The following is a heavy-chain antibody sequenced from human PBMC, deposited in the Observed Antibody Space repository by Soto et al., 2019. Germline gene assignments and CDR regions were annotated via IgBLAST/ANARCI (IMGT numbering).Heavy chain of an antibody. D-gene: IGHD6-19*01. Sequence: PSETLSLTCAVSGDSVTRSNCWSLVRQSPGKGLEWIGEIYHSGNTKYNPSLKSRITMSVDKAKNQFSLKMTSVTAADTAVYYCATSGWNEDFYYYYGMDVWGQGTTVTVSS. CDR1: GDSVTRSNC. CDR2: IYHSGNT. J-gene: IGHJ6*02. CDR3: ATSGWNEDFYYYYGMDV. V-gene: IGHV4-4*02.